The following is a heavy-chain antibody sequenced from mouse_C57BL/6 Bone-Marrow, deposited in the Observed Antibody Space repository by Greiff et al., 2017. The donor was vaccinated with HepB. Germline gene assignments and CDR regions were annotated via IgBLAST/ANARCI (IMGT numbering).Heavy chain of an antibody. J-gene: IGHJ3*01. CDR3: ARSRGSSGGFAY. D-gene: IGHD3-2*02. Sequence: QVQLQQSGPELVKPGASVKISCKASGYAFSSSWMNWVKQRPGKGLEWIGRIYPGDGDTNYNGKFKGKATLTADKSSSTAYMQLSSLTSEDSAVYFCARSRGSSGGFAYWGQGTLVTVSA. CDR1: GYAFSSSW. CDR2: IYPGDGDT. V-gene: IGHV1-82*01.